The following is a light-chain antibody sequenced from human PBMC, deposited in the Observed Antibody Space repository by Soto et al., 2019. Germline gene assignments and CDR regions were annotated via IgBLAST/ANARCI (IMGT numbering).Light chain of an antibody. CDR2: SNN. CDR1: TSSIGSNY. V-gene: IGLV1-47*01. CDR3: AAWDDSLSGLV. Sequence: QSVLTQPPSASGTPGQRVTISCSGSTSSIGSNYVYWYQQLPGTAPKLLIYSNNQRPSGVPDRFSGSKSGTSASLAFSGLRSEDEADYHCAAWDDSLSGLVFGGGTKLTVL. J-gene: IGLJ2*01.